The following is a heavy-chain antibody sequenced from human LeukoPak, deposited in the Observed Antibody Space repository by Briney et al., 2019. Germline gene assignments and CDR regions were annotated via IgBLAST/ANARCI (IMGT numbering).Heavy chain of an antibody. CDR3: ARALRSGSYREFDY. D-gene: IGHD1-26*01. Sequence: ASVKVSCKASGYTFSGYYVHWVRQAPGQGLEWMGWIDPNTGGTNYAQKFQGRVTMTRDTSIYTAYMELSRLRFDDTAVYYCARALRSGSYREFDYWGQGTLVAVSS. V-gene: IGHV1-2*02. J-gene: IGHJ4*02. CDR2: IDPNTGGT. CDR1: GYTFSGYY.